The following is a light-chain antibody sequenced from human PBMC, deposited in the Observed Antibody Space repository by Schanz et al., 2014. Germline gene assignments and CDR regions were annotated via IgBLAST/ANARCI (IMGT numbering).Light chain of an antibody. CDR2: GAS. V-gene: IGKV3-20*01. J-gene: IGKJ1*01. CDR1: QSVSSN. CDR3: QQYDSSLTWT. Sequence: EIVMTQSPATLSVSPGERATLSCRASQSVSSNLAWFQQKPGQAPRLLIYGASRRATGIPDRFSGSGSGTDFTLTISRLEPEDFAVYYCQQYDSSLTWTFGQGTKVEIK.